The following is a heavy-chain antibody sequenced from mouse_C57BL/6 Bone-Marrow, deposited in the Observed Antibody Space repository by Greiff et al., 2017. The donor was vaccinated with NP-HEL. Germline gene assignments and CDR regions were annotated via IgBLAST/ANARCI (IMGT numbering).Heavy chain of an antibody. Sequence: QVQLQQSGAELVRPGTSVKMSCKASGYTFTNYWIGWAKQRPGHGLEWIGDIYPGGGYTNYNDKFKGKATLTADKSSSTAYMQFSSLTSEDSAIYYCARENYGSSHYYYFDYWGQGTTLTVSS. CDR3: ARENYGSSHYYYFDY. J-gene: IGHJ2*01. D-gene: IGHD1-1*01. CDR2: IYPGGGYT. V-gene: IGHV1-63*01. CDR1: GYTFTNYW.